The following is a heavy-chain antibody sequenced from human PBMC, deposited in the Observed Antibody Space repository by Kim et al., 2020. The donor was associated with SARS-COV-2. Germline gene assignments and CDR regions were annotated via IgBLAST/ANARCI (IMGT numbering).Heavy chain of an antibody. Sequence: GGSLRLSCAASGFTFSDYYMSWIRQAPGKGLEWVSYISSSGSTIYYADSVKGRFTISRDNAKNSLYLQMNSLRAGDTAVYYCARDAYYYDSSGYYSSGDYFDYWGQGTLVTVSS. V-gene: IGHV3-11*01. CDR2: ISSSGSTI. CDR3: ARDAYYYDSSGYYSSGDYFDY. D-gene: IGHD3-22*01. CDR1: GFTFSDYY. J-gene: IGHJ4*02.